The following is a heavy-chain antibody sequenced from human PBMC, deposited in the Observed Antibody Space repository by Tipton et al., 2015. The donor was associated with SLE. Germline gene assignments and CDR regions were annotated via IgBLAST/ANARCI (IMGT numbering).Heavy chain of an antibody. J-gene: IGHJ5*02. Sequence: SLRLSCSASGFTFTTYTMNWVRQAPGKGLEWVSSISSSSSSTYYEDSVKGRFTISRDNAKNLLYLQMNSLRVEDTAVYYCAREGRGSSSNCYGCWFDPWGQGTLVTVSS. D-gene: IGHD2-2*01. V-gene: IGHV3-21*01. CDR1: GFTFTTYT. CDR3: AREGRGSSSNCYGCWFDP. CDR2: ISSSSSST.